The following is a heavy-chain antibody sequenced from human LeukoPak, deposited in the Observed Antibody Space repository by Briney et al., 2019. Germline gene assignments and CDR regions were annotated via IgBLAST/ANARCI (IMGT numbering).Heavy chain of an antibody. V-gene: IGHV4-59*12. Sequence: SETLSLTCTVSGGSISSYYWSWIRQPPGKGLEWIGYIYYSGSTNYNPSLKSRVTISVDTSKNQFSLKLSSVTAADTAVYYCARGLRYFDWLYYYYYMDVWGKGTTVTISS. CDR1: GGSISSYY. D-gene: IGHD3-9*01. CDR3: ARGLRYFDWLYYYYYMDV. J-gene: IGHJ6*03. CDR2: IYYSGST.